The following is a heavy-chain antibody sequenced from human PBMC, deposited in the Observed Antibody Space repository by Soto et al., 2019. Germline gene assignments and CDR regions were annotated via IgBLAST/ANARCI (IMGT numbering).Heavy chain of an antibody. Sequence: QVQLQQSGPGLVKPSQTLSLICAISGDSVSSASATWSWIRQSPSGRLEWLGRTYYRSKWHNDYAVCVKSRIAIIPDTSKNQLSLQLSSVTLEDTAVYFCARDGSGYQWYFDVWGRGSLVTVSS. V-gene: IGHV6-1*01. CDR3: ARDGSGYQWYFDV. J-gene: IGHJ2*01. D-gene: IGHD5-12*01. CDR1: GDSVSSASAT. CDR2: TYYRSKWHN.